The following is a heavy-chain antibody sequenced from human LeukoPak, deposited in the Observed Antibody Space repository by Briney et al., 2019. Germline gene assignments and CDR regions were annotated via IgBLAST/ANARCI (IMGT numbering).Heavy chain of an antibody. J-gene: IGHJ3*02. CDR1: GFTFSSYS. D-gene: IGHD6-13*01. Sequence: GGSLRLSCAASGFTFSSYSMNWVRQAPGKGLEWVSSISSSSSYIYYADSVKGRFTISRDNAKNSLHLEMNSLRAEDTAVYYCASYSSSWYWAFDIWGQGTMVTVSS. CDR2: ISSSSSYI. CDR3: ASYSSSWYWAFDI. V-gene: IGHV3-21*01.